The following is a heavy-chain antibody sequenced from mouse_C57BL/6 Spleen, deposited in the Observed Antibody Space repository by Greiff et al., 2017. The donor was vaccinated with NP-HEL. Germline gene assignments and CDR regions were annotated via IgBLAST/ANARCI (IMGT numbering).Heavy chain of an antibody. CDR3: ARASYYYSSSYFDY. V-gene: IGHV1-18*01. Sequence: VQLKESGPELVKPGASVKIPCKASGYTFTDYNMDWVKQSHGKSLEWIGDINPNNGGTIYNQKFKGKATLTVDKSSSTAYMELSSLTSEDTAVYYYARASYYYSSSYFDYWGQGTTLTVSS. J-gene: IGHJ2*01. CDR2: INPNNGGT. CDR1: GYTFTDYN. D-gene: IGHD1-1*01.